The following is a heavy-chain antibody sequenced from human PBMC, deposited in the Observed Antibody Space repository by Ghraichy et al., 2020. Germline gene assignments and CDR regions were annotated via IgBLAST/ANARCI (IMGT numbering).Heavy chain of an antibody. V-gene: IGHV2-5*01. CDR2: IFWNDDK. CDR1: GFSLSTSGVG. D-gene: IGHD5-18*01. Sequence: SGPTLVKPTQTLTLTCSFSGFSLSTSGVGVGWIRQPPGKAPEWLAVIFWNDDKRYSPSLTTRLSIFKDTSEDQVVLRMAKMDPMDTATYYCAHTWIGYSYPYGGQSGYWYPGGPFDSWGQGILVTVSS. CDR3: AHTWIGYSYPYGGQSGYWYPGGPFDS. J-gene: IGHJ4*02.